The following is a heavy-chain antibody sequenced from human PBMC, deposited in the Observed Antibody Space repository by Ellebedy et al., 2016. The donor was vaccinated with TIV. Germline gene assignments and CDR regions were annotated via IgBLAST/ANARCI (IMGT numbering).Heavy chain of an antibody. D-gene: IGHD4-17*01. CDR3: VKDHQDDNCDYGDDVCDWYFDL. CDR2: IYHTGSS. V-gene: IGHV4-30-4*01. Sequence: MPSETLSLTCDVSGGSIISDDDYWNWIRHSPEKGLAWIGYIYHTGSSYYNPSLKSRVTMSLDRSRNQFSLKMTSVTAADTALYYCVKDHQDDNCDYGDDVCDWYFDLWGRGTLVTVSS. CDR1: GGSIISDDDY. J-gene: IGHJ2*01.